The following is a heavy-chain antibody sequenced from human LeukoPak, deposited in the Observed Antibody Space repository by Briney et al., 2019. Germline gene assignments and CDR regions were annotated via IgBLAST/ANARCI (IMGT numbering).Heavy chain of an antibody. CDR3: TRVIVATKDY. V-gene: IGHV3-49*04. CDR1: GFTFGDYA. D-gene: IGHD5-12*01. J-gene: IGHJ4*02. CDR2: IRSKAYGGTT. Sequence: TGRSLRLSCTGSGFTFGDYAMNWVRQAPGKGLEWVGFIRSKAYGGTTEYAASVKGRFTISRDDSKSIAYLQMNSLKTEDTAVYYCTRVIVATKDYWDQGTLVTVSS.